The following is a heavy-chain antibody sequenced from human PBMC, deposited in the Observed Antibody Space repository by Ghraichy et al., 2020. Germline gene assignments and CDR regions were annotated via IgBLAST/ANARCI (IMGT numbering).Heavy chain of an antibody. CDR2: IYYSGNT. V-gene: IGHV4-59*01. CDR1: GGSISSYY. CDR3: ARGLYGSNWYAVDF. J-gene: IGHJ4*02. D-gene: IGHD6-13*01. Sequence: SETLSLTCTVSGGSISSYYWSWIHQPPGMGLEWIGYIYYSGNTNYNPSLKSRVAISRDTSKTQFSLRLTSVTAADTAVYYCARGLYGSNWYAVDFWGQGTLVTVSS.